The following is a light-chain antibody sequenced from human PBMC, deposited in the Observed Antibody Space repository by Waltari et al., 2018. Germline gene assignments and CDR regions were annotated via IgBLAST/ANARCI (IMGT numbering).Light chain of an antibody. CDR2: HDS. CDR1: NLGDKY. Sequence: SYELTQPPSVSVSPGQTASISCSGDNLGDKYTSWYQQKAGQSPVLVIYHDSRRPSGLLDRYASSSAGNTAGRTIGGTHGMEETDYYSLARYRGTAVFGTQT. V-gene: IGLV3-1*01. J-gene: IGLJ1*01. CDR3: LARYRGTAV.